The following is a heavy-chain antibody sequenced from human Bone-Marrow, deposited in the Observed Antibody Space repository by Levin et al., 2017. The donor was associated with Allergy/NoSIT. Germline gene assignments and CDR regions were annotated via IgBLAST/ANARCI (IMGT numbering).Heavy chain of an antibody. J-gene: IGHJ3*02. CDR3: VRLFEYSSTPAAFDI. CDR1: GFTFRSYW. CDR2: INQDGSKK. V-gene: IGHV3-7*01. Sequence: LSLTCADSGFTFRSYWMTWVRQAPGKGLEWVANINQDGSKKYYVDSVKGRFTISRDNAKNSLDLQMSSLRAEDTGVYYCVRLFEYSSTPAAFDIWGQGTMVTVSS. D-gene: IGHD6-6*01.